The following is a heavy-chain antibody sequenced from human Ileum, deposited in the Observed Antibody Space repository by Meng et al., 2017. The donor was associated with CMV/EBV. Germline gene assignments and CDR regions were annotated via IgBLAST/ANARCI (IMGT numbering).Heavy chain of an antibody. J-gene: IGHJ4*02. CDR3: ARETHDLWSAYYLDY. CDR2: VYYSGTT. V-gene: IGHV4-59*01. CDR1: GGSITSYF. Sequence: SETLSLTCTVSGGSITSYFWSWIRQPPGKGLEWIGYVYYSGTTKYNPSLESRVTISADTSKNQFSLKLSSVTAADTAVYYCARETHDLWSAYYLDYWAWDTWSPSPQ. D-gene: IGHD3-3*01.